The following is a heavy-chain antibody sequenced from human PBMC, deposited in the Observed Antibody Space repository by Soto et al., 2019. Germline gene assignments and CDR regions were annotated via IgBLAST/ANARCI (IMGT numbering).Heavy chain of an antibody. D-gene: IGHD3-10*01. CDR1: GGSISSSSYY. CDR3: ARQPATTYGSAGPPDV. Sequence: SETLSLTCTVSGGSISSSSYYWGWIRQPPGKGLEWIGSIYYSGSTYYNPSLKSRVTISVDTSKNQFSLKLSSVTAADTAVYYCARQPATTYGSAGPPDVWGQGTTVTVSS. CDR2: IYYSGST. J-gene: IGHJ6*02. V-gene: IGHV4-39*01.